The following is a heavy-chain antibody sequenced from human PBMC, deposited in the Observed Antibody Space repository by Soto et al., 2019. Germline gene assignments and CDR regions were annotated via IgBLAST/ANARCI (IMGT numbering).Heavy chain of an antibody. J-gene: IGHJ6*02. CDR2: VYYNGNT. CDR1: GGSISGSSYY. CDR3: ARECTVATIGGGMDV. V-gene: IGHV4-39*02. Sequence: QLQLQESGPGLMKPSETLSLTCTVSGGSISGSSYYWGWIRQPPGKGLEWIGSVYYNGNTYYDPSPKSRVTISVDTSRNQFSLKLSSVTAADTAVYYCARECTVATIGGGMDVWGQGTTVTVSS. D-gene: IGHD5-12*01.